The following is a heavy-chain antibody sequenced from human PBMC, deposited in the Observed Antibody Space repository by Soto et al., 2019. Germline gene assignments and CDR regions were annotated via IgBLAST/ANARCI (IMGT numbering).Heavy chain of an antibody. D-gene: IGHD3-3*01. CDR2: ISNRGTT. V-gene: IGHV4-59*02. J-gene: IGHJ6*03. CDR3: ASGHVSFMKWSEGGYHYFYYMDV. CDR1: GDSVSDNY. Sequence: QVHLQESGPGPVKSSETLSLTCSVSGDSVSDNYWTWIRQPPGKGLEWIGGISNRGTTNYTPSLKSRLTKSVDTSKNHSSLKLTSVTAWDAAVYYCASGHVSFMKWSEGGYHYFYYMDVWGKGTTVTVSS.